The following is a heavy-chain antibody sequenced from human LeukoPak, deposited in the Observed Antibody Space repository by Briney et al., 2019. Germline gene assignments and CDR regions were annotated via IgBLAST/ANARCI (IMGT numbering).Heavy chain of an antibody. CDR1: GFTFSSYS. J-gene: IGHJ4*02. Sequence: GGSLRLSCAASGFTFSSYSMNWVRQAPGKGLEWVSSISSSSSYIYYADSVKGRFTISRDNAKNSLYLQMNSLRAEDTAVYYCARDRTRGWPYCSSTSCSESDYWGQGNLVTVSS. D-gene: IGHD2-2*01. CDR3: ARDRTRGWPYCSSTSCSESDY. CDR2: ISSSSSYI. V-gene: IGHV3-21*01.